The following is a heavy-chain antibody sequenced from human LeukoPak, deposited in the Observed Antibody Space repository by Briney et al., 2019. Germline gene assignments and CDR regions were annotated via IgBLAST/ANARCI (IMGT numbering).Heavy chain of an antibody. CDR2: IIPIFGTA. J-gene: IGHJ5*02. CDR3: ARVAMVTPRWFDP. D-gene: IGHD5-18*01. CDR1: GGTFSSYA. V-gene: IGHV1-69*05. Sequence: GSSVKVSCKASGGTFSSYAISWVRQAPGQGLEWMGRIIPIFGTANYAQKFQGRVTITTDESTSTAYMEQSSLRSEDTAVYYCARVAMVTPRWFDPWGQGTLVTVSS.